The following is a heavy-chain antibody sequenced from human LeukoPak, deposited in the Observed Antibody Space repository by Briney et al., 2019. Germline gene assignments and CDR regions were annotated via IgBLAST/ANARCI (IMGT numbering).Heavy chain of an antibody. Sequence: PGGSLRLSCAASGFTFSSYSMNWVRQAPGKGLEWVSSISSSSSYIYYADSVKGRFTISRDNSKNTLYLQMNSLRAEDTAIYYCAKDPGFDPWGQGTLVTVSS. V-gene: IGHV3-21*04. CDR3: AKDPGFDP. CDR2: ISSSSSYI. D-gene: IGHD2-8*02. CDR1: GFTFSSYS. J-gene: IGHJ5*02.